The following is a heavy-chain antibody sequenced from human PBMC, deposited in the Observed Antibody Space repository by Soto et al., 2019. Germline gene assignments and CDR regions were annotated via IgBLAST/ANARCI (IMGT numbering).Heavy chain of an antibody. D-gene: IGHD3-22*01. Sequence: GGSLRLSCVASGFTISGYWMSWVRQAPGKGLEWVANIKQDGSEQHYVDSVKGRFTISKDYAKNSLFLQMNSLRAEDTAVYYCARALVVVAEYFDYWGQGILVTVSS. CDR3: ARALVVVAEYFDY. V-gene: IGHV3-7*03. CDR2: IKQDGSEQ. J-gene: IGHJ4*02. CDR1: GFTISGYW.